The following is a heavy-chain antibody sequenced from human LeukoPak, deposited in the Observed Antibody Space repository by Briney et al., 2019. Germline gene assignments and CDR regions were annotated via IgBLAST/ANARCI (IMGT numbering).Heavy chain of an antibody. Sequence: SETLSLTCTVSGGAISSSDYYWGWIRQPPGKGLEWIGNIYYSGSTYYNPSLKSRVTISVDTSKNQFSLKLSSLTAADTAVYYCARDPFITIFGVVIRRDYWGQGTLVTVSS. J-gene: IGHJ4*02. D-gene: IGHD3-3*01. V-gene: IGHV4-39*07. CDR2: IYYSGST. CDR3: ARDPFITIFGVVIRRDY. CDR1: GGAISSSDYY.